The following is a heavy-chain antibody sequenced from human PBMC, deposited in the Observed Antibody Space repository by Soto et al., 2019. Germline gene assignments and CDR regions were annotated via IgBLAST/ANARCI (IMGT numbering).Heavy chain of an antibody. CDR1: GFTFSNYW. CDR2: IKEDASEK. J-gene: IGHJ4*02. V-gene: IGHV3-7*04. Sequence: EVQLVESGGDLVQPGGSLSLYCVASGFTFSNYWMNWVRQAPGMGLEWVAGIKEDASEKNYVDSVKGRFSISRDNAKNSLFLQLNSLRAEDTAVYYCARAIEAPFNNYDYWGQGTLVTVSS. CDR3: ARAIEAPFNNYDY.